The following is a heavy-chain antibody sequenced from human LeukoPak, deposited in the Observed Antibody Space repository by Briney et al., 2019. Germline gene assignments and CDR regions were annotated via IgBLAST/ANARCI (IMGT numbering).Heavy chain of an antibody. Sequence: ASVKVSCKASGYTFTSYGITWVRQAPGQGLEWMGWISTYNGNTNYAQKFQGRVTMTTDTSTTTAYLELRSLRSDDTAVFYCARDYDDNSRCFGYWGQGTLVTVSS. J-gene: IGHJ4*02. V-gene: IGHV1-18*01. CDR2: ISTYNGNT. CDR1: GYTFTSYG. CDR3: ARDYDDNSRCFGY. D-gene: IGHD4-23*01.